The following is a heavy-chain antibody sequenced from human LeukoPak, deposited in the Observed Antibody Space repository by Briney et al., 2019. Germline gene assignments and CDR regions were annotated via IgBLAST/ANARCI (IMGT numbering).Heavy chain of an antibody. D-gene: IGHD3-16*01. J-gene: IGHJ4*02. V-gene: IGHV3-9*01. CDR3: AKDMSGLTAQRLDS. Sequence: GGSLRLSYAVSGFTFTTYAMSWVRQAPGKGLEWISGISWNSGSIGYADSVKGRFTISRDNAKNSLYLQMNSLRAEDTALYYCAKDMSGLTAQRLDSWGQGTLVTVSS. CDR1: GFTFTTYA. CDR2: ISWNSGSI.